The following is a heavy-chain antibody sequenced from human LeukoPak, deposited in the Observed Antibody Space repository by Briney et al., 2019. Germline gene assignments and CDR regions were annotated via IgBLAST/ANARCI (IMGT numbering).Heavy chain of an antibody. CDR2: ISGYNGNT. Sequence: GASVKVSCKASDYTFSRYGISWVRQAPGQGLEWMGWISGYNGNTNYAQKLQDRVTMTTDTSTSTAYMELKSLISDDTAVYYCATLSGDPRYSSSWFPYYFDYWGQGPLVTVSS. J-gene: IGHJ4*02. CDR3: ATLSGDPRYSSSWFPYYFDY. V-gene: IGHV1-18*01. CDR1: DYTFSRYG. D-gene: IGHD6-13*01.